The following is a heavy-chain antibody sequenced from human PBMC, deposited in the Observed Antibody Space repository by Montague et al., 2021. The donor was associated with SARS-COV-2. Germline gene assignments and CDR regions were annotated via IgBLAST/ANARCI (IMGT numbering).Heavy chain of an antibody. J-gene: IGHJ6*02. CDR1: GFTFSSYS. CDR3: ARDRLRVEEQKWFNFYFHGMDV. D-gene: IGHD6-13*01. Sequence: SLRLSCAVSGFTFSSYSMNWVRQAPGKGLEWVASISSASSYIYYADSVKGRFTLSRDNAKNSLYLQMNSLTAEDTAVYYCARDRLRVEEQKWFNFYFHGMDVWGQGTTVTVSS. V-gene: IGHV3-21*01. CDR2: ISSASSYI.